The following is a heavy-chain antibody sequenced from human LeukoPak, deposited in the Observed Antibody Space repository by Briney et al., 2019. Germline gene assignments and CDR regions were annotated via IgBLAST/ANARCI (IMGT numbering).Heavy chain of an antibody. D-gene: IGHD5-18*01. V-gene: IGHV4-59*13. J-gene: IGHJ5*02. CDR3: ARGHFRNGCSYGYHWFDP. CDR2: ISHSANT. Sequence: PSETLSLTCTVSGDSINKCFWSCLRHSPGKGLEWIIYISHSANTNYNPSLNSRVTISLGKSNNQCSLRLSSVTAADPAVYYCARGHFRNGCSYGYHWFDPWGQGNLVPVSS. CDR1: GDSINKCF.